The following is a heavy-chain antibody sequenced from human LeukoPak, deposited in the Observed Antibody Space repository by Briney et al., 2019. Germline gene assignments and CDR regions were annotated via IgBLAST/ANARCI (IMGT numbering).Heavy chain of an antibody. CDR1: GFTVSSYY. D-gene: IGHD1-1*01. CDR3: AKGPTRPLYYYMDV. J-gene: IGHJ6*03. CDR2: IYSGGST. V-gene: IGHV3-53*05. Sequence: GGSLRLSCAASGFTVSSYYMTWVRQAPGKGLEWVSIIYSGGSTYYTDSVKGRFTISRDNSKNPLYLQMNSLRAEDTAVYYCAKGPTRPLYYYMDVWGKGTTVTVSS.